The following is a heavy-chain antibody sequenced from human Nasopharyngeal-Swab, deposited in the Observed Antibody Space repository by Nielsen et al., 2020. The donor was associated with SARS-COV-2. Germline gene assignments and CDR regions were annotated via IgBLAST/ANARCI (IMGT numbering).Heavy chain of an antibody. J-gene: IGHJ4*02. CDR1: GYTFTSYY. D-gene: IGHD2-2*01. V-gene: IGHV1-46*01. CDR2: INLSGGST. Sequence: ASVKVSCKASGYTFTSYYMHWVRHAPGQGLSWMGIINLSGGSTSYAQKFQGRVTMTRDTSTSTVYMELSSLRSEDTAVYYCARGHSRIIVVVPWRKGYFDYWGQGTLVTVSS. CDR3: ARGHSRIIVVVPWRKGYFDY.